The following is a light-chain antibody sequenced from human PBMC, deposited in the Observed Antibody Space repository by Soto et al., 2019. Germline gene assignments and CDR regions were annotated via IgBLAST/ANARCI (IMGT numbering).Light chain of an antibody. V-gene: IGLV3-25*03. J-gene: IGLJ2*01. CDR1: VLPKQF. CDR3: QSADSSDSFRVV. Sequence: SYELTQPPSVSVSPGQTASITCSGDVLPKQFVYWYQQKSGQAPVLVIYKDSDRPSGIPERFSGSTSGTTVTLTISAVQAEDEADYYCQSADSSDSFRVVFGGGTKLTVL. CDR2: KDS.